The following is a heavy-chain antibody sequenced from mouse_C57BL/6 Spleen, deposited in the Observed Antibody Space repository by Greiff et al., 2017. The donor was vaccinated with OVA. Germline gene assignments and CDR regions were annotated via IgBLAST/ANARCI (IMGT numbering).Heavy chain of an antibody. D-gene: IGHD2-2*01. Sequence: EVQLQQSGPELVKPGASVKISCKASGYTFTDYYMNWVKQSHGKSLEWIGDINPNNGGTSYNQKFKGKATLTVDKSSSTAYMELRSLTSEDSAVYYWARGEGYPSYAMDYWGQGTAVTVSS. V-gene: IGHV1-26*01. J-gene: IGHJ4*01. CDR3: ARGEGYPSYAMDY. CDR1: GYTFTDYY. CDR2: INPNNGGT.